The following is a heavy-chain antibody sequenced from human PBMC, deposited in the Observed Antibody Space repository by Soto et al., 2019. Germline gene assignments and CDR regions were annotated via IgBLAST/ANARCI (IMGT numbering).Heavy chain of an antibody. CDR2: IIPLLDIA. V-gene: IGHV1-69*04. CDR3: ARDWGNYYYGMDV. D-gene: IGHD7-27*01. Sequence: SVKVSCKASGGTFSSYPITWVRQAPGQGLEWMGRIIPLLDIANYAQKFQGRVTITADKSTSTAYMDLSSLRSEDTAVYYCARDWGNYYYGMDVWGQGTTVTVSS. J-gene: IGHJ6*02. CDR1: GGTFSSYP.